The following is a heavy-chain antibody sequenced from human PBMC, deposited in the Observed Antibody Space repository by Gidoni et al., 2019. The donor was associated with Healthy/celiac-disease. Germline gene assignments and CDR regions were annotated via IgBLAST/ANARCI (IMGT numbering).Heavy chain of an antibody. Sequence: QVQLVQSGAEVKKPGASVKVSCKASGSTFTSYGSSWVRQAPGQGLEWMGWISAYNGNTNYAQKLQGRVTMTTDTSTSTAYMELRSLRSDDTAVYYCARDKWGGYDGDVTIDYWGQGTLVTVSS. D-gene: IGHD5-12*01. CDR1: GSTFTSYG. CDR2: ISAYNGNT. V-gene: IGHV1-18*04. CDR3: ARDKWGGYDGDVTIDY. J-gene: IGHJ4*02.